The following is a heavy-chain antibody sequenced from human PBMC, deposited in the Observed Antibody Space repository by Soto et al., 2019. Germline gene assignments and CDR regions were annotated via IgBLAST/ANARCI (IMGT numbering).Heavy chain of an antibody. Sequence: VVSLILSCAASGFTFSSYAMSWVRQAPGKGLEWVSAISGSGGSTYYADSVKGRFTISRDNSKNTLYLQMNSLRAEDTAVYYCAKSSRSGSILSFDYWGQGTLVTVSS. V-gene: IGHV3-23*01. CDR1: GFTFSSYA. CDR2: ISGSGGST. CDR3: AKSSRSGSILSFDY. J-gene: IGHJ4*02. D-gene: IGHD3-22*01.